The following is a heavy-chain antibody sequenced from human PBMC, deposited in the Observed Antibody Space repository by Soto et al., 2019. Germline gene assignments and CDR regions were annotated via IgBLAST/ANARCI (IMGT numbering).Heavy chain of an antibody. Sequence: GGSLRLSCAASGFTFSSYAMSWVRQAPGKGLEWVSAISGSGGSTYYADSVKGRFTISRDNSKNTLYLQMNSLRAEDTAVYYCAMGYSYGYFQHWGQGTLVTVSS. CDR1: GFTFSSYA. J-gene: IGHJ1*01. D-gene: IGHD5-18*01. V-gene: IGHV3-23*01. CDR3: AMGYSYGYFQH. CDR2: ISGSGGST.